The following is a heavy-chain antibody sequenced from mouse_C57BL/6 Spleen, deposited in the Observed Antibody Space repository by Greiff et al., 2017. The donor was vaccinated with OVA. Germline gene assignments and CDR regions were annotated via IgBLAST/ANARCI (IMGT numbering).Heavy chain of an antibody. D-gene: IGHD2-4*01. V-gene: IGHV1-78*01. Sequence: QVQLQQSDAELVKPGASVKISCKVSGYTFTDHTIHWMKQRPEQGLEWIGYIYPRDGSTKYNEKFKGKATLTADKSSSTAYMQLNSLTSEDSAVYFCAREGYYDYDGDYFDYWGQGTTLTVSS. CDR3: AREGYYDYDGDYFDY. CDR1: GYTFTDHT. J-gene: IGHJ2*01. CDR2: IYPRDGST.